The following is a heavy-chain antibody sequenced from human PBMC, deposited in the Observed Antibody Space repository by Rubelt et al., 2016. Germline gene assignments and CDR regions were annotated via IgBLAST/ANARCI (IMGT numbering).Heavy chain of an antibody. Sequence: GWIRRPPGKGLEWIGYSHYSGSTNDNPSLKSRVTISVDTSKNQFSLKLSSVTAADTAVYYCARQPSSHTSGFLGGMDVWGQGTTVTVSS. V-gene: IGHV4-59*08. J-gene: IGHJ6*02. CDR2: SHYSGST. CDR3: ARQPSSHTSGFLGGMDV. D-gene: IGHD5-12*01.